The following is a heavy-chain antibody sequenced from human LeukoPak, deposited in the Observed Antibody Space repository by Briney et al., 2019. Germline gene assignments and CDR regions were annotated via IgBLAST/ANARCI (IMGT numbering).Heavy chain of an antibody. V-gene: IGHV4-39*01. D-gene: IGHD1-1*01. CDR1: GGSISNNNYY. J-gene: IGHJ4*02. CDR2: IYYSGSP. Sequence: SETLSLTCTVSGGSISNNNYYWAWIRQPPGKGLECTGSIYYSGSPYYNPSLKTRVTISVHTSKNQFSLRLSSVPAADTAVYYCATWRTAKTGFDYWGQGTLVTVSS. CDR3: ATWRTAKTGFDY.